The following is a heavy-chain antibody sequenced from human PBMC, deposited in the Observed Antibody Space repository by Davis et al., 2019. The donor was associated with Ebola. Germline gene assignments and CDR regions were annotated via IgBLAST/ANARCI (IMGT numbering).Heavy chain of an antibody. CDR1: GFTFSGSA. V-gene: IGHV3-73*01. D-gene: IGHD1-26*01. CDR2: IRSKANSYAT. J-gene: IGHJ4*02. CDR3: SSGGSYDY. Sequence: GESLKISCAASGFTFSGSAMHWVRQASGKGLEWVGRIRSKANSYATAYAASVKGRFTISRDDSKNTAYLQMNSLKTEDTAVYYCSSGGSYDYWGQGTLVTVSS.